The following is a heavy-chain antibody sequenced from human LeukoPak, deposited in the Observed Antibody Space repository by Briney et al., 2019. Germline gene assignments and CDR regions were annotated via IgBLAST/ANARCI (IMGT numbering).Heavy chain of an antibody. V-gene: IGHV1-69*01. CDR1: GGTFSSYA. CDR2: IIPIFGTA. CDR3: ARSMVRGVILYYYYYYMDV. D-gene: IGHD3-10*01. Sequence: SVKVSCKASGGTFSSYAISWVRQAPGQGLEWMGGIIPIFGTANYAQKFQGRVTITADESTSTAYMELSSLRSEDTAVYYCARSMVRGVILYYYYYYMDVWGKGTTVTISS. J-gene: IGHJ6*03.